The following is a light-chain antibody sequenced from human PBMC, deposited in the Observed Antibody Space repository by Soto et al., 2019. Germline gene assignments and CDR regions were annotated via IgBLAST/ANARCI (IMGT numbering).Light chain of an antibody. V-gene: IGLV1-40*01. J-gene: IGLJ2*01. CDR1: SSNIGAGYD. CDR3: QSYDTSLSAVV. Sequence: QSVLTQPPSASGAPGQRVTISCTGSSSNIGAGYDVHWYQHLPGTAPKLLISGNINRPSGVPDRFSGSKSGTSASLAITGLQAEDEADYYCQSYDTSLSAVVFGGGTKVTVL. CDR2: GNI.